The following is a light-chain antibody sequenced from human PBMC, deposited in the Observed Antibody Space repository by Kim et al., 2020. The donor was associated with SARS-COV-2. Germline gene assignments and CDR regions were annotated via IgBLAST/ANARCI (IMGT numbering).Light chain of an antibody. CDR1: QSVNSN. V-gene: IGKV3-15*01. CDR2: GIS. Sequence: SVAPGEKTTLSCRASQSVNSNLACYQQKPGRAPRLLIHGISTRAPGLPARFSGSGSGSEFSLSISSLESEDFAVYYCQQYNAWPYTFGQGTKLEI. J-gene: IGKJ2*01. CDR3: QQYNAWPYT.